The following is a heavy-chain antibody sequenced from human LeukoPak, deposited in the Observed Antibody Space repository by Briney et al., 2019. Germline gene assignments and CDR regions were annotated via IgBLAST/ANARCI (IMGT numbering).Heavy chain of an antibody. Sequence: GGSLRLSCAASRFTFCSSEMNWVRQAPGKGLEWVSYLSSSGSTIYYADSVKGRFTISRDNAKNSLYLQMNSLRAEDTAVYYCARVRDILTGYYYYYMDVWGKGTTVTVSS. J-gene: IGHJ6*03. CDR2: LSSSGSTI. V-gene: IGHV3-48*03. D-gene: IGHD3-9*01. CDR3: ARVRDILTGYYYYYMDV. CDR1: RFTFCSSE.